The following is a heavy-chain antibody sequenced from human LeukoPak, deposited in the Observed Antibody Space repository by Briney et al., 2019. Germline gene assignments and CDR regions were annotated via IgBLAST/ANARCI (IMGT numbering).Heavy chain of an antibody. CDR3: ARELYSGYDF. Sequence: PGGSLTLSCAASGFTFSTYGMHWVRQAPGKGLEWVTFTRYDGVNKYYADSVKGRFTISRDNAKNSLYLQMNSLRAEDTAVYYCARELYSGYDFWGQGTLVTVSS. D-gene: IGHD5-12*01. J-gene: IGHJ4*02. CDR2: TRYDGVNK. CDR1: GFTFSTYG. V-gene: IGHV3-30*02.